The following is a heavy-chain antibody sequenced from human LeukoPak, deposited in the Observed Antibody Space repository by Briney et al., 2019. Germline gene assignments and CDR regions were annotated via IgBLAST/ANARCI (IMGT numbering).Heavy chain of an antibody. D-gene: IGHD6-19*01. Sequence: PGGSLRLSCAASGFTFDDYAMHWVRHAPGKGLEWVSGISWNSGSIGYADSVKGRFTISRDNAKNSLYLQMNSLRAEDTALYYCAKDIHPGSSGRYATFDYWGQGTLVTVSS. V-gene: IGHV3-9*01. CDR3: AKDIHPGSSGRYATFDY. CDR1: GFTFDDYA. CDR2: ISWNSGSI. J-gene: IGHJ4*02.